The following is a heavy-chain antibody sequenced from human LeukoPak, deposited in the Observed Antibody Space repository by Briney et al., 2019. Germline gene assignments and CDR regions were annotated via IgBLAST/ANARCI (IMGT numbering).Heavy chain of an antibody. D-gene: IGHD6-6*01. V-gene: IGHV4-4*07. CDR3: ARGRSIAASLVGDWFDP. CDR2: IYTSGST. CDR1: GGSISSYY. J-gene: IGHJ5*02. Sequence: SETLSLTCTVSGGSISSYYWSWIRQPAGKGLEWIGRIYTSGSTNYNPSLKSRVTMSVDTSKNQFSLKLGSVTAADMAVYYSARGRSIAASLVGDWFDPWGQGTLVTVSS.